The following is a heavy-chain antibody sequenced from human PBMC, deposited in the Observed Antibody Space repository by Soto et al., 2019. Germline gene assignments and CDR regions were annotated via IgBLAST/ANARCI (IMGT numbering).Heavy chain of an antibody. CDR2: IYWNDDK. Sequence: SGPTLVNPTQTLTLTCTFSGFSLSTSGVGVGWIRQPPGKALEWLALIYWNDDKRYSPSLKSRLTITKDTSKNQVVLTMTNMDPVDTATYYCAHRPGGPKLRFLEWLPPRRNTIWFDPWGQGTLVTVSS. J-gene: IGHJ5*02. V-gene: IGHV2-5*01. CDR1: GFSLSTSGVG. D-gene: IGHD3-3*01. CDR3: AHRPGGPKLRFLEWLPPRRNTIWFDP.